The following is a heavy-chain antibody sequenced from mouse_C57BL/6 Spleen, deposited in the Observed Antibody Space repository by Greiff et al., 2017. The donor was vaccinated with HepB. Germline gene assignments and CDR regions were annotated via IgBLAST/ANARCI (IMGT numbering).Heavy chain of an antibody. CDR1: GFNIKDYY. CDR3: TTGYGPWYFDV. D-gene: IGHD1-1*02. CDR2: IDPEDGDT. V-gene: IGHV14-1*01. Sequence: VQLQQSGAELVRPGASVKLSCTASGFNIKDYYMHWVKQRPEQGLEWIGRIDPEDGDTEYAPKFQGKATMTADTSSNIADLQLSSLTSEDTAVYYWTTGYGPWYFDVWGTGTTVTVSS. J-gene: IGHJ1*03.